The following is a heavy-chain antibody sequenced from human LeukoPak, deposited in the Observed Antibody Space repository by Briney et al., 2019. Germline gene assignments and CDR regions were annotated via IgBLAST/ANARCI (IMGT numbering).Heavy chain of an antibody. V-gene: IGHV3-21*01. J-gene: IGHJ4*02. CDR1: GFTFSSYT. CDR3: VRDFLGESGAGGC. D-gene: IGHD3-10*01. CDR2: ISPTGIYT. Sequence: GGSLRLSCVASGFTFSSYTMNWVRQAPGKGLKWAASISPTGIYTFYVDSVKGRFTISRDNANNVLSLQMDSLRAEDTAVYYCVRDFLGESGAGGCWGQGTLVTVSS.